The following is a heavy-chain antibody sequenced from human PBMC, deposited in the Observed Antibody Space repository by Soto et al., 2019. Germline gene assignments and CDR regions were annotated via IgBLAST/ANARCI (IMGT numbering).Heavy chain of an antibody. Sequence: GGSLRLSCAASGFTFSSYAMHWVRQAPGKGLEWVAVIPYDGSNKYYADSVKGRFTISRDNSKNTLYLQMNSLRAEDTAVYYCARDWEEDIVVVPAVWGQGTLVTVSS. J-gene: IGHJ4*02. CDR1: GFTFSSYA. CDR3: ARDWEEDIVVVPAV. D-gene: IGHD2-2*01. CDR2: IPYDGSNK. V-gene: IGHV3-30-3*01.